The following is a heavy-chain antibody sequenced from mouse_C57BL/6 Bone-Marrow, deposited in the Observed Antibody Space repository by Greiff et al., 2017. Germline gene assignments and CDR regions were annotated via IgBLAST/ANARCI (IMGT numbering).Heavy chain of an antibody. CDR2: IHPNNGGT. J-gene: IGHJ4*01. V-gene: IGHV1-26*01. CDR3: AGINYGYSMDY. Sequence: VKLQQSGPELVKPGDSVKISCKASGYTFTDYYMNWVKQSHGKSLEWIGDIHPNNGGTSYNQKFKGKATLTVDKSSSTAYMELRSLTSEDSTVYYFAGINYGYSMDYWGQGTSVTVSS. D-gene: IGHD1-1*01. CDR1: GYTFTDYY.